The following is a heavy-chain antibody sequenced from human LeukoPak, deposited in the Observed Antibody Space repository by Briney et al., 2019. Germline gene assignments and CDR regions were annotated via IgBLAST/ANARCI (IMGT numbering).Heavy chain of an antibody. J-gene: IGHJ4*02. CDR2: INPNSGGT. CDR1: GYTFTGYC. D-gene: IGHD3-22*01. Sequence: ASVKVSCKASGYTFTGYCMHWVRQAPGQGLEWMGRINPNSGGTNYAQKFQGRVTMTRDTSISTAYMELSRLRPDDTAVYYCARVAYDSSGDFDYWGQGTLVTVSS. V-gene: IGHV1-2*06. CDR3: ARVAYDSSGDFDY.